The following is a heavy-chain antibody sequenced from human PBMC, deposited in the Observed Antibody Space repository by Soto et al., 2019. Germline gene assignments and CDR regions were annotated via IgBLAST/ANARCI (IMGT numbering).Heavy chain of an antibody. CDR1: GYTFTSSG. V-gene: IGHV1-18*01. CDR3: ARDQGITTFGVYAMYYYGMDV. J-gene: IGHJ6*02. CDR2: ISTDNGNT. Sequence: QVQLVQSGAEVKKPGASVKVSCKASGYTFTSSGISWVRQAPGQGLEWMGWISTDNGNTNYAQHLPCRVSMTTDKSTSTAYMDLRSLRSDDTAVYYCARDQGITTFGVYAMYYYGMDVWGQGTTVTVSS. D-gene: IGHD3-3*01.